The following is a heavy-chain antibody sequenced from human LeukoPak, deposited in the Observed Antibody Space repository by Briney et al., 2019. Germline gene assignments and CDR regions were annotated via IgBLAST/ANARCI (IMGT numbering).Heavy chain of an antibody. J-gene: IGHJ4*02. CDR3: ARSRYGSGWYGY. CDR1: GYTFTSYA. CDR2: INAGNGNT. V-gene: IGHV1-3*01. Sequence: VASVKVSCKASGYTFTSYAMHWVRQAPGQRREWMGWINAGNGNTKYSQKFQGRVTITRDTSASTAYMELSSLRSEDTAVYYCARSRYGSGWYGYWGQGTLVTVSS. D-gene: IGHD6-19*01.